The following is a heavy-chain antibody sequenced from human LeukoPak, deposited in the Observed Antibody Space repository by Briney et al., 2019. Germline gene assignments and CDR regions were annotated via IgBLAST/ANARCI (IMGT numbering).Heavy chain of an antibody. J-gene: IGHJ6*03. CDR1: GYTFTSYD. D-gene: IGHD2-2*01. CDR2: MNPNSGNT. CDR3: ARGRGYCSSTSCYRPRDRHYYYYYMDV. V-gene: IGHV1-8*03. Sequence: ASVKVSCKASGYTFTSYDINWVRQATGQGLEWMGWMNPNSGNTGYAQKFQGRVTITRNTSISTAYMELSSLRSEDTAVYYCARGRGYCSSTSCYRPRDRHYYYYYMDVWGKGTTDTVSS.